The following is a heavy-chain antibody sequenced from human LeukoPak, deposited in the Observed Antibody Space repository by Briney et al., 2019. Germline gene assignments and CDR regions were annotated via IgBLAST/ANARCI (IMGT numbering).Heavy chain of an antibody. J-gene: IGHJ6*03. CDR3: ARGRAGYYGSGSYHMDV. V-gene: IGHV4-34*01. CDR2: INHSGST. D-gene: IGHD3-10*01. CDR1: GGSFSGYY. Sequence: PSETLSLTCAVYGGSFSGYYWSWIRQPPGKGLVWIGEINHSGSTNYNPSLKSRVTISVDTSKNQFSLKLSSVTAADTAVYYCARGRAGYYGSGSYHMDVWGKGTTVTVSS.